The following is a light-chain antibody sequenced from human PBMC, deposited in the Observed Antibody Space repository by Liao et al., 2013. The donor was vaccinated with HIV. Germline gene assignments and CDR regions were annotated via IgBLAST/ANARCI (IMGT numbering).Light chain of an antibody. CDR3: QAWDSSTGRV. V-gene: IGLV3-25*02. CDR2: KDS. J-gene: IGLJ2*01. CDR1: ALPKQY. Sequence: SYELTQPPSVSVSPGQTARITCSGDALPKQYAYWYQQKPGQAPVLVIYKDSERPSGIPERFSGSNSGNTATLTISGTQAMDEADYYCQAWDSSTGRVFGGGTKLTVL.